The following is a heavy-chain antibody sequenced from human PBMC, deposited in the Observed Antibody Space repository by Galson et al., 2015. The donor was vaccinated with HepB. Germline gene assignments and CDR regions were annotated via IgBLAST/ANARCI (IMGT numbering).Heavy chain of an antibody. Sequence: SLRLSCAASGFTFSDYYVDWVRQAPGRGLEWVGRNRRKGNSDTTECAASVKGRFTVSRDDSKNSLYLQMNSLKTEDTALYYCARAGDSGIYTFDLWGQGVLVTVSS. V-gene: IGHV3-72*01. CDR3: ARAGDSGIYTFDL. CDR2: NRRKGNSDTT. D-gene: IGHD3-10*01. J-gene: IGHJ4*02. CDR1: GFTFSDYY.